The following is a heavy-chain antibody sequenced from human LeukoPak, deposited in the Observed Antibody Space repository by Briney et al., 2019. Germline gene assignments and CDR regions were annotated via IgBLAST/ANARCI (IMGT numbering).Heavy chain of an antibody. Sequence: GGSLRLSCAASGFTFSSYAMSWVRQAPGKGLEWVSAISGSGGSTYYADSVKGRFTISRDNSKNTLYLQMNSLRAEDTAVYYCAKDLITMVRGVISRVYYYGMDVWGQGTTVTVSS. CDR2: ISGSGGST. CDR3: AKDLITMVRGVISRVYYYGMDV. D-gene: IGHD3-10*01. CDR1: GFTFSSYA. J-gene: IGHJ6*02. V-gene: IGHV3-23*01.